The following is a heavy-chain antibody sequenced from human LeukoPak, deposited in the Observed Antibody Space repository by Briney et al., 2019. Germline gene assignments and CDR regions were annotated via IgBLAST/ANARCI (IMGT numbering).Heavy chain of an antibody. Sequence: SETLSLTCTVSGGSISSYYWSWIRQPAGKGLEWIGRIYTSGSTNYNPSLKSRVTMSVDTSKNQFSLKLSSVTAADTAVYYCARDPRGRTPKHSSSSYRDVREKGPR. J-gene: IGHJ6*03. CDR3: ARDPRGRTPKHSSSSYRDV. D-gene: IGHD2-15*01. CDR2: IYTSGST. V-gene: IGHV4-4*07. CDR1: GGSISSYY.